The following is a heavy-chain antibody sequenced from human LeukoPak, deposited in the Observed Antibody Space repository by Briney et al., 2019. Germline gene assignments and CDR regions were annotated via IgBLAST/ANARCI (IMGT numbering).Heavy chain of an antibody. D-gene: IGHD4-17*01. CDR3: ARGGYGDYEVNYFDY. Sequence: ASVKVSCKASGYTFTSYYMHWVRQAPGQGLEWMGIINPSGGSTSYAQKFQGRVTMTRDTSTSTVYMELSSLRSEDTAVYYCARGGYGDYEVNYFDYWGQGTLVTVSS. J-gene: IGHJ4*02. V-gene: IGHV1-46*01. CDR2: INPSGGST. CDR1: GYTFTSYY.